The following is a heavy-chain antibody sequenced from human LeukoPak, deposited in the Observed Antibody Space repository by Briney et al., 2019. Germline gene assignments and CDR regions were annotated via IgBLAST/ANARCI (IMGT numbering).Heavy chain of an antibody. CDR2: IYHSGST. CDR3: AIHTYYYDSSGYYTDY. Sequence: SETLSLTCTVSGDSISSSSSYWGWIRQPPGKGLEWIGSIYHSGSTYYNPSLKSQVTISVDTSKNQFSLKLSSVTAADTAVYYCAIHTYYYDSSGYYTDYWGQGTLVTVSS. J-gene: IGHJ4*02. D-gene: IGHD3-22*01. V-gene: IGHV4-39*07. CDR1: GDSISSSSSY.